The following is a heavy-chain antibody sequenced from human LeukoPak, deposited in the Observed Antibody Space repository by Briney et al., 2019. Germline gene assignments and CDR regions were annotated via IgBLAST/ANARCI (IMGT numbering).Heavy chain of an antibody. Sequence: GGSLRLSCAASGFTFSDYYMSWIRQAPGKGLEWVSYISSSGSTIYYADSVKGRFTISRDNAKKSLYLQMNSLGAEDTAVYYCARTPYDSSGYYASDYMDVWGKGTTVTVSS. CDR2: ISSSGSTI. CDR3: ARTPYDSSGYYASDYMDV. J-gene: IGHJ6*03. CDR1: GFTFSDYY. D-gene: IGHD3-22*01. V-gene: IGHV3-11*04.